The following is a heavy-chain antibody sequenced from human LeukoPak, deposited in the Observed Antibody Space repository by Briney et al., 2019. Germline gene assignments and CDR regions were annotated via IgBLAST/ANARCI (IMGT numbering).Heavy chain of an antibody. Sequence: ASVTVSCTASGYTFTGYYMHWVRQAPGQGLEWMGWINPNSGGTDYAQKFQGRVTMTRDTSISTAYMELSRLRSDDTAVYYCARDASGTYDYWGQGTLVTVSS. CDR3: ARDASGTYDY. CDR1: GYTFTGYY. D-gene: IGHD5-12*01. V-gene: IGHV1-2*02. CDR2: INPNSGGT. J-gene: IGHJ4*02.